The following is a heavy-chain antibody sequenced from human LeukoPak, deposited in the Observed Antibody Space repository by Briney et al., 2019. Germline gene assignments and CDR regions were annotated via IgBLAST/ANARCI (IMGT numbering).Heavy chain of an antibody. J-gene: IGHJ4*02. V-gene: IGHV1-2*06. CDR3: ARDQGHSYGPFDY. Sequence: GASVKVSCKASGYTFTGYYMHWVRQAPGQGREWMGRINPNSGGTNYAQKFQGRVTMTRDTSISTAYMELSRLRSDDTAVYYCARDQGHSYGPFDYWGQGTLVTVSS. CDR1: GYTFTGYY. CDR2: INPNSGGT. D-gene: IGHD5-18*01.